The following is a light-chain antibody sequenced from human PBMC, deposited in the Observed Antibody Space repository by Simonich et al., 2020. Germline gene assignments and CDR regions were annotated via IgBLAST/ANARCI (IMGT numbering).Light chain of an antibody. Sequence: QSVLTQPPSASGTPGQRVTISCSESSSNIGSNYVYWYQQLPGTAPKLLIYRNNQRPSGVPGRFSGSKSGTSASLAISGLRSEDEADYYCAAWDDSLSGVFGGGTKLTVL. CDR3: AAWDDSLSGV. CDR2: RNN. CDR1: SSNIGSNY. J-gene: IGLJ3*02. V-gene: IGLV1-47*01.